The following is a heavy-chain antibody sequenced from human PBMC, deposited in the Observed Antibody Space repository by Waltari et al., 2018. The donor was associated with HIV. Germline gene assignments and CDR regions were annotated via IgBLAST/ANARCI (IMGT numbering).Heavy chain of an antibody. V-gene: IGHV2-5*02. CDR2: IYWDDDK. CDR3: AHRRETTYYYYYGMDV. D-gene: IGHD4-17*01. Sequence: QITLKESGPTLVKPTQTLTLTCTFSGFSLSTSGVGVGWIRQPPGKALEWLALIYWDDDKRYSPSLKSRLTITKDTSKNQVVLTMTNMDPVDTATYYCAHRRETTYYYYYGMDVWGQGTTVTVSS. CDR1: GFSLSTSGVG. J-gene: IGHJ6*02.